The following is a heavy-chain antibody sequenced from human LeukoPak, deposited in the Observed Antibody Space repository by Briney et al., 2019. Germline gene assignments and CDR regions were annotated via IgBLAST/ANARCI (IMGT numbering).Heavy chain of an antibody. V-gene: IGHV3-7*01. CDR3: VRDRGRASVDC. J-gene: IGHJ4*02. D-gene: IGHD1-26*01. CDR2: IKQDASEE. CDR1: GFTFSGYW. Sequence: GGSLRLSCAASGFTFSGYWMSWVRQAPGKGLEWVAIIKQDASEEYYVDSVKGRFTISRDNAMNSLYLQINSLRAEDTTVYYCVRDRGRASVDCWGQGTLVNVS.